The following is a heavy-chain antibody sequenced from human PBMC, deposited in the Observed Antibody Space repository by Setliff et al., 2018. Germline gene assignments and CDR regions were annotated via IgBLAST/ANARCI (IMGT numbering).Heavy chain of an antibody. D-gene: IGHD4-4*01. J-gene: IGHJ3*02. Sequence: SETLSLTCTVSGGSISSYYWSWTRQPPGKGLEWIGYIYYSGSTSYNPSLKSRVTISVDTSKNQFSLKLSSVTAADTAVYYCARGGNDYKWGAFDIWGQGTMVTVSS. CDR1: GGSISSYY. CDR3: ARGGNDYKWGAFDI. CDR2: IYYSGST. V-gene: IGHV4-59*01.